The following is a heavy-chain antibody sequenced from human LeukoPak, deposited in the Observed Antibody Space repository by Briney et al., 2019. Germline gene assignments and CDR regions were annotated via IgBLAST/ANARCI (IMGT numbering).Heavy chain of an antibody. CDR1: GFTFSRYV. Sequence: GGSLRLSCASSGFTFSRYVLTRVRQAPGKGLEWVSAIGVSGGSTFYADSVKGRFTISRDNSKNTLYLLMNSLRAEDTAVYYCAKGDQPLLYGGAFDYWGQGTLVTVSS. V-gene: IGHV3-23*01. CDR2: IGVSGGST. D-gene: IGHD2-2*02. CDR3: AKGDQPLLYGGAFDY. J-gene: IGHJ4*02.